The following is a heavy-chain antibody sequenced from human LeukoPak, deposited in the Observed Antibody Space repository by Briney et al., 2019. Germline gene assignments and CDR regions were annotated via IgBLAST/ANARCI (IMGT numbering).Heavy chain of an antibody. J-gene: IGHJ3*02. V-gene: IGHV4-39*07. Sequence: PSETLSLTCTVSGGSISSSSYYWGWIRQPPGKGLEWIGSIYYSGSTYYNPSLKSRVTISVDTSKNQFSLKLSSVTAADAAVYYCARGGVISRYAIVPLYAFDIWGQGTMVTVSS. CDR3: ARGGVISRYAIVPLYAFDI. CDR1: GGSISSSSYY. D-gene: IGHD3-16*01. CDR2: IYYSGST.